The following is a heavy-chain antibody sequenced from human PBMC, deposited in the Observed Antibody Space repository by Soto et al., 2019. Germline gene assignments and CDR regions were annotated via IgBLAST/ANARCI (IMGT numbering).Heavy chain of an antibody. V-gene: IGHV3-64D*09. CDR1: GFTFSSYA. CDR2: ISSNGGST. D-gene: IGHD3-3*01. Sequence: GESLKISCSASGFTFSSYAMHWVRQAPGKGLEYVSAISSNGGSTYYADSVKGRFTISRDNSKNTLYLQMSSLRAEDTAVYYCVKERFLEWLNWFDPWGQGTLVTVSS. CDR3: VKERFLEWLNWFDP. J-gene: IGHJ5*02.